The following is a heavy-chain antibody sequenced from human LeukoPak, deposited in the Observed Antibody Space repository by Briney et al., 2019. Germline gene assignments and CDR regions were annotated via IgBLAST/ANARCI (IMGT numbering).Heavy chain of an antibody. V-gene: IGHV3-30-3*01. CDR3: VKDRDGYISY. CDR1: GFTLSSYA. J-gene: IGHJ4*02. Sequence: GRSLRLSCAASGFTLSSYAMHWVRQAPGKGLEWVAVVSYDASNKYYAGSVKGRFTISRDNSKNTLYLQVDSLRVEDTAVYYCVKDRDGYISYWGQGTLVTVSS. CDR2: VSYDASNK. D-gene: IGHD5-24*01.